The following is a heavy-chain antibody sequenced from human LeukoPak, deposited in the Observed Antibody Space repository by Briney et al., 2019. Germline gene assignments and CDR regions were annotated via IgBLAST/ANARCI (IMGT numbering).Heavy chain of an antibody. J-gene: IGHJ4*02. Sequence: PGGPLRLSCAASGFTFSSYGMHWVRQAPGKGLEMVAVISYDGSNKYYADSVKGRFTISRDNSKNTLYLQMNSLRAEDTAVYYCAKDAKVLVVVPAAVDYWGQGTLVTVSS. D-gene: IGHD2-2*01. V-gene: IGHV3-30*18. CDR1: GFTFSSYG. CDR3: AKDAKVLVVVPAAVDY. CDR2: ISYDGSNK.